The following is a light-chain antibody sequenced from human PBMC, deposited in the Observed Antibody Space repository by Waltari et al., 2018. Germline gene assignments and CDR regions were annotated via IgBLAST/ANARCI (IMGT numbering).Light chain of an antibody. V-gene: IGLV1-40*01. CDR1: SSNIGAGYD. Sequence: QSVLTQPPSVSAAPGQMVPISCTGSSSNIGAGYDVHWYQQLPGTAPKPSIYGNSNRPSGVPDRFSGSKSGTSASLAITGLQAEDEADYYCQSYDSSLSAHYVFGTGTKVTVL. CDR2: GNS. J-gene: IGLJ1*01. CDR3: QSYDSSLSAHYV.